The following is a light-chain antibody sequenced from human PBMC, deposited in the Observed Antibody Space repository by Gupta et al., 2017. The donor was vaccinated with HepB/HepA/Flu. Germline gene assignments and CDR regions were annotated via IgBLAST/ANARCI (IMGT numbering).Light chain of an antibody. CDR2: WAS. J-gene: IGKJ4*01. CDR1: QTVLYNSNNENY. Sequence: VMTQSPDSLSLSLGERATINCKSSQTVLYNSNNENYLAWYQQKPGQPPKLLIYWASTRESGVPDRFSGSGSGTDFTLTISSLQAEDVAVYYCQQYYSTPLTFGGGTKVEIK. V-gene: IGKV4-1*01. CDR3: QQYYSTPLT.